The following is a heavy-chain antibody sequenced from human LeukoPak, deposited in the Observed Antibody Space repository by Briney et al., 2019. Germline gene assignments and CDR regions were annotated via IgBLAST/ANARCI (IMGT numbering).Heavy chain of an antibody. CDR3: ARGSLMAATGTGLSS. CDR2: INPNSGDT. CDR1: GYTFTGFH. Sequence: ASVKVSCKASGYTFTGFHMHWVRQAPGQGLEWMGWINPNSGDTNYAQNFRGRVTMTRDTSISTAYVELSRLTSDDTAVYYCARGSLMAATGTGLSSWGQGTLVTVSS. D-gene: IGHD6-13*01. V-gene: IGHV1-2*02. J-gene: IGHJ5*02.